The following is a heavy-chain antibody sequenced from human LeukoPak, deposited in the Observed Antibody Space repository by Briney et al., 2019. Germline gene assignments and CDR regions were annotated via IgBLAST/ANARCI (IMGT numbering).Heavy chain of an antibody. CDR2: INPNSGGT. V-gene: IGHV1-2*02. Sequence: ASVKVSCKASGYTSTGYYMRWVRQAPGQGLEWMGWINPNSGGTNSAQTFQGRVSMTRATSISTAHMELSRLRSDDTAVYYCATYPGTVAPGGMDVWGQGTTVTVSS. CDR1: GYTSTGYY. J-gene: IGHJ6*02. CDR3: ATYPGTVAPGGMDV. D-gene: IGHD2-2*01.